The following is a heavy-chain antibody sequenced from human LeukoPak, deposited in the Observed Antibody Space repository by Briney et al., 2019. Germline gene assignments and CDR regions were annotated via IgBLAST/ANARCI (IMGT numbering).Heavy chain of an antibody. Sequence: SETLSLTCTVSGGSISSSPYYWGWIRQPPGKGLEWIGSIYHSGSTYYNPSLKSRATISVDTSKNQFSLKLSSVTAADTAVYYCATVNPTTVTTGPGLGGWAVGTYAYYMDVWGKGTTVTVSS. J-gene: IGHJ6*03. V-gene: IGHV4-39*07. CDR2: IYHSGST. CDR3: ATVNPTTVTTGPGLGGWAVGTYAYYMDV. CDR1: GGSISSSPYY. D-gene: IGHD4-17*01.